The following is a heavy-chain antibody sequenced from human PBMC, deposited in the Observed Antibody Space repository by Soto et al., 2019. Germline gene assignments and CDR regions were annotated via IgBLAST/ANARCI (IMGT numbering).Heavy chain of an antibody. J-gene: IGHJ5*02. CDR3: ARSVFP. CDR1: GGSISSGGYY. Sequence: QVQLQESGPGLVKPSQTLSLTCTVSGGSISSGGYYWNWIRQHPGKRLEWIGYIYSSVGTYYNLSFKSRVTISVDTSKNQFSLKLSSVTAAYTAVYYCARSVFPWGQGTLVTVSS. CDR2: IYSSVGT. V-gene: IGHV4-31*03.